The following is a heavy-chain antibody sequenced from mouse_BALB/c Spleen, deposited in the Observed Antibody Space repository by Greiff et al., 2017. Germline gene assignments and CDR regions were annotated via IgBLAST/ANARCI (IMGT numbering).Heavy chain of an antibody. D-gene: IGHD2-3*01. J-gene: IGHJ4*01. V-gene: IGHV1S81*02. CDR3: TRGGYYKGYAMDY. CDR2: INPSNGGT. Sequence: VKLMESGAELVKPGASVKLSCKASGYTFTSYYMYWVKQRPGQGLEWIGEINPSNGGTNFNEKFKSKATLTVDKSSSTAYMQLSSLTSEDSAVYYCTRGGYYKGYAMDYWGQGTSVTVSS. CDR1: GYTFTSYY.